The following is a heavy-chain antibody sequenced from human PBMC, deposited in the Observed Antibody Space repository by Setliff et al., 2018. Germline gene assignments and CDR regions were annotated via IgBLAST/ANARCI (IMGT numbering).Heavy chain of an antibody. J-gene: IGHJ4*02. D-gene: IGHD3-10*01. CDR1: GGSISSSSYY. V-gene: IGHV4-39*01. CDR3: ARLLVAPRDPPRSPMVRGLDFDY. Sequence: SETLSLTCTVSGGSISSSSYYWGWIRQPPGKGLEWIGSIYYSGSTYYNPSLKGRVTXXXXXXXXXXXXXXXXXXAXXXAVYYCARLLVAPRDPPRSPMVRGLDFDYWGQGTLVTVSS. CDR2: IYYSGST.